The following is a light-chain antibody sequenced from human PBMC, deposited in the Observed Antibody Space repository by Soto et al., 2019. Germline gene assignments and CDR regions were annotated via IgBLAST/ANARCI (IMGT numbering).Light chain of an antibody. V-gene: IGKV3-20*01. Sequence: VLTQSPGTLSLSPGERATLSCRASQSVSSNYLAWYQQKPGQAPRLLIYGASRRATGIPDRFSGSGSGTDFTLTVSRLEPEDFAVYYCQQYDRSPRTFGQGTKVEIK. CDR1: QSVSSNY. CDR3: QQYDRSPRT. J-gene: IGKJ1*01. CDR2: GAS.